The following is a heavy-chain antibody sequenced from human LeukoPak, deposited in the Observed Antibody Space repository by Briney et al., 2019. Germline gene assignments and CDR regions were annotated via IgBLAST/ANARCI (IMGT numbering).Heavy chain of an antibody. V-gene: IGHV3-23*01. J-gene: IGHJ5*02. CDR3: AKSHILVGPNWFDP. Sequence: PGWPLRLSCAASGFTFSSYAMSWVRQAAGKGLEWVSAISGSGGSTYYADSVKGRFTISRDNSKNTLYLQMNSLRAEDTAVYYCAKSHILVGPNWFDPWGQGTLVTVSS. D-gene: IGHD2-2*01. CDR1: GFTFSSYA. CDR2: ISGSGGST.